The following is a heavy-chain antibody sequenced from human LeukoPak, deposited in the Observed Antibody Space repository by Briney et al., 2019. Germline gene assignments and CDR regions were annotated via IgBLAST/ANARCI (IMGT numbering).Heavy chain of an antibody. Sequence: GGSLRLXCAASGFTFSSYSMNWVRQAPGKGLEWVSYISSSSSTIYYADSVKGRFTISRDNAKNSLYLQMNSLRAEDTAVYYCARERIVVVPAASRGYYYYMDVWGKGTTVTVSS. V-gene: IGHV3-48*01. CDR3: ARERIVVVPAASRGYYYYMDV. J-gene: IGHJ6*03. CDR1: GFTFSSYS. D-gene: IGHD2-2*01. CDR2: ISSSSSTI.